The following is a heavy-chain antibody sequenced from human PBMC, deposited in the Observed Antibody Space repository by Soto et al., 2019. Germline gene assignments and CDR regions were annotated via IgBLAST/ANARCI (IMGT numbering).Heavy chain of an antibody. CDR2: IYYTGNT. D-gene: IGHD3-16*01. Sequence: SETLSLTCTVSGGSVSSDTYYWSWIRQRPGKGLEWIGYIYYTGNTNYNPSLMSRVTMSLDTSKNQFSLKLRSVTAADMAVYYCARGGPGPRYYWGQGTLVTVPS. J-gene: IGHJ4*02. CDR1: GGSVSSDTYY. V-gene: IGHV4-61*01. CDR3: ARGGPGPRYY.